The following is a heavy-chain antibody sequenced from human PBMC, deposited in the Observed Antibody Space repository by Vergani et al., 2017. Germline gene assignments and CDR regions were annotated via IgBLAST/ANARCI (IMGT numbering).Heavy chain of an antibody. D-gene: IGHD2-2*02. Sequence: QVQLVQSGAEVKKPGASVKVSCKASGYTFTSYGISWVRQAPGQGLEWMGWISAYNGNTNYAQKLQGRVTMTTDTSTSTAYMELRSLRSDDTAVYYCARVSEARCSSTSCYTGYYYYYMDVWGKGTTVTVSS. CDR2: ISAYNGNT. CDR1: GYTFTSYG. J-gene: IGHJ6*03. V-gene: IGHV1-18*01. CDR3: ARVSEARCSSTSCYTGYYYYYMDV.